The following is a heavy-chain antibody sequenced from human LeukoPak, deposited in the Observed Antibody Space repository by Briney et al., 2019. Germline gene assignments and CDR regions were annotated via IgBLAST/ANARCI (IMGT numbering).Heavy chain of an antibody. CDR2: MNPNSDNT. V-gene: IGHV1-8*01. Sequence: ASVKVSCKASGYTFTSYDINWVRQATGQGLEWMGWMNPNSDNTGYAQKFQGRVTMTRNTSISTAYMELSSLRSEDTAVYYCAREHDFWSGYSDWGQGTLVTVSS. D-gene: IGHD3-3*01. CDR3: AREHDFWSGYSD. J-gene: IGHJ4*02. CDR1: GYTFTSYD.